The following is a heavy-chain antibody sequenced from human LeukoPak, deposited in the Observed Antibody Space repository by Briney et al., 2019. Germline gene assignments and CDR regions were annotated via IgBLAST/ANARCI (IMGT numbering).Heavy chain of an antibody. CDR3: AREGGGRDVPNFDY. CDR1: GYTFTDYH. Sequence: GASVQVSCKASGYTFTDYHIHWVRRAPGQGLEWMGIINPSGGSTSYAQKFQGRVIMTRDMSTSTVYMELSSLRSEDTAVYYCAREGGGRDVPNFDYWGQGTLVTVSS. D-gene: IGHD2-15*01. V-gene: IGHV1-46*01. J-gene: IGHJ4*02. CDR2: INPSGGST.